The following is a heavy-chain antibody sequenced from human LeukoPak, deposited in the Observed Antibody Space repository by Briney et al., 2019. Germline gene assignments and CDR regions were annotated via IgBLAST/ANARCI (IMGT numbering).Heavy chain of an antibody. CDR1: GFTFSSYS. CDR3: ARDLGYCSSTSCYEGANWFDP. CDR2: ISSSSSTI. D-gene: IGHD2-2*01. V-gene: IGHV3-48*01. J-gene: IGHJ5*02. Sequence: GGSLRRSCAASGFTFSSYSMNWVRQAPGKGLEWVSYISSSSSTIYYADSVKGRFTISRDNAKNSLYLQMNSLRAEDTAVYYCARDLGYCSSTSCYEGANWFDPWGQGTLVTVSS.